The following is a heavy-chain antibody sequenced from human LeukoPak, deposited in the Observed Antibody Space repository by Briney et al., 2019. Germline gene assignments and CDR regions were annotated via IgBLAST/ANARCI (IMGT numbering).Heavy chain of an antibody. V-gene: IGHV4-31*03. Sequence: SQTLSLTCTVSGVSISRSDYWSWIRQAPGKGLEWVGYIHYTGATYYNPSLKSRLTLSLDTSKNQFSLKLSSVTAADRAVYSCEREVDVPSTSDGFDIWGQGTVVTVSS. CDR2: IHYTGAT. J-gene: IGHJ3*02. CDR3: EREVDVPSTSDGFDI. D-gene: IGHD3-10*02. CDR1: GVSISRSDY.